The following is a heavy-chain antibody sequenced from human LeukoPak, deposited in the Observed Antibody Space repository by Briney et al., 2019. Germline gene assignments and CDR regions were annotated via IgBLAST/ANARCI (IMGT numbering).Heavy chain of an antibody. J-gene: IGHJ4*02. CDR1: GYTFTGQYY. CDR2: INPKSGDT. V-gene: IGHV1-2*02. CDR3: AREDIYTSLSLDY. Sequence: ASVEVSCKASGYTFTGQYYIHWVRQAPGQGLEWMGWINPKSGDTNYAQKFQGRVTMAGDTSISTAYMELTRLRYDGTAVYYCAREDIYTSLSLDYWGQGTLVTVSS. D-gene: IGHD2-2*02.